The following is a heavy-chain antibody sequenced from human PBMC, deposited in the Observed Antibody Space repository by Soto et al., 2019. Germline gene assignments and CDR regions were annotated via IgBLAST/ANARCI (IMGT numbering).Heavy chain of an antibody. Sequence: GGSLRLSCAASGFTFSSYSMNWVRQTPGKGLEWVSSISGSSSNMYYADSVKGRFTISRDNTKNSLYLQMNSLRAEDTAVYYCAKDPNYDFWSGYSGSGWFDPWGQGTLVTVSS. CDR3: AKDPNYDFWSGYSGSGWFDP. D-gene: IGHD3-3*01. V-gene: IGHV3-21*01. CDR1: GFTFSSYS. J-gene: IGHJ5*02. CDR2: ISGSSSNM.